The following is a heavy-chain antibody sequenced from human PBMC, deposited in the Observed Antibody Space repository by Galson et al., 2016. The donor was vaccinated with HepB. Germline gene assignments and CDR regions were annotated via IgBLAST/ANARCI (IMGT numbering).Heavy chain of an antibody. D-gene: IGHD3-22*01. V-gene: IGHV3-21*01. Sequence: SLRLSCAASGFTFSTYTMNWVRQAPGKGLEWVSFISIGSSYIYYADSVKGRFTISRDNAKNSLYLQMNSLRGEDTAVYYCAREAFYYDTWGRGTLVTVSS. CDR2: ISIGSSYI. CDR3: AREAFYYDT. CDR1: GFTFSTYT. J-gene: IGHJ2*01.